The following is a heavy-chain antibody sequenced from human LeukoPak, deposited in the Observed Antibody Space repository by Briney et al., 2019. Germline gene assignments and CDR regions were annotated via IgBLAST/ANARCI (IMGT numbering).Heavy chain of an antibody. CDR2: MYRSGST. J-gene: IGHJ3*02. CDR3: VSQVVPAAIPDAFDI. CDR1: GFSISTGYY. Sequence: SETLSLTCAVSGFSISTGYYWGWIRQPSGKGLEWIGSMYRSGSTYYNPSLKSRMTISLDTSKNQFSLKLNSVTAADTALYYCVSQVVPAAIPDAFDIWGRGTMVSVSS. D-gene: IGHD2-2*01. V-gene: IGHV4-38-2*01.